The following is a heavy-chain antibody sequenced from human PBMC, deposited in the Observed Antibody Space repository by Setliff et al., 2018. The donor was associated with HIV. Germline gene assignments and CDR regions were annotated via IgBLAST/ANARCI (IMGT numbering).Heavy chain of an antibody. CDR3: ARFTVVVVGAGEPSWFDP. CDR1: GDSIISGDYY. J-gene: IGHJ5*02. V-gene: IGHV4-30-4*08. CDR2: IHYKGNI. Sequence: SETLSLTCTVSGDSIISGDYYWSWIRQSPGKGLEWIGHIHYKGNIDYNASLKRRLAISSDASKNQFSLNLSSVIAADTAIYFCARFTVVVVGAGEPSWFDPWGQGILVTVSS. D-gene: IGHD2-15*01.